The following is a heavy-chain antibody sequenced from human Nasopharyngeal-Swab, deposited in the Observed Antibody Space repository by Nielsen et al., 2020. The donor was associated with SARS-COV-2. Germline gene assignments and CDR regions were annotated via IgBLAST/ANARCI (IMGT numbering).Heavy chain of an antibody. D-gene: IGHD2-21*02. CDR1: GGTFSSYA. V-gene: IGHV1-18*01. Sequence: SVKVSCKASGGTFSSYAISWVRQAPGQGLEWMGWISAYNGNTNYAQKLQGRVTMTTDTSTNTAYMELRSLKSDDTAVYYCAVTWDYWGQGTLVTVSS. CDR2: ISAYNGNT. J-gene: IGHJ4*02. CDR3: AVTWDY.